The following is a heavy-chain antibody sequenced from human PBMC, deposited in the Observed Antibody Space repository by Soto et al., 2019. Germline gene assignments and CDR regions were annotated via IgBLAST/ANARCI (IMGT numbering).Heavy chain of an antibody. CDR3: TRDAPLWFGELSQ. CDR1: CGNFSGFY. Sequence: PSETLSLTWAVYCGNFSGFYCTWLRQPPGTGLEWIGEINHSGSTNYNPSLKSRVTISLDPSKNQFSLTLKSVTAADTAVYYCTRDAPLWFGELSQWGQGTLVTVSS. J-gene: IGHJ4*02. CDR2: INHSGST. D-gene: IGHD3-10*01. V-gene: IGHV4-34*09.